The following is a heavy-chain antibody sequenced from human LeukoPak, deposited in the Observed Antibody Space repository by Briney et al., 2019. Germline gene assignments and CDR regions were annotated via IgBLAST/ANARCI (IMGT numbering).Heavy chain of an antibody. V-gene: IGHV4-34*01. J-gene: IGHJ4*02. CDR1: GGSFSGYY. CDR2: INHSGST. CDR3: ARHSRGDILTGYRG. Sequence: PSETLSLTCAVYGGSFSGYYWSWIRQPPGKGLEWIGEINHSGSTNYNPSLKSRVTISVDTSKNQFSLKLSSVTAADTAVYYCARHSRGDILTGYRGWGQGTLVTVSS. D-gene: IGHD3-9*01.